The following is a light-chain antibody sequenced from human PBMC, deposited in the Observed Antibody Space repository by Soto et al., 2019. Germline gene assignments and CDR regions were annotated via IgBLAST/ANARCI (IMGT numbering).Light chain of an antibody. Sequence: QAVVTQEPSLTVSPGRTVTLTCGSSTGTVTNTQYPYWFQQKPGQAPRTLIYDTSNKHSWTPARFSGSLLGGKAALTLSGAQPEDEAEYYCLLSYSGGVVFGGGTKLTVL. J-gene: IGLJ2*01. CDR3: LLSYSGGVV. CDR1: TGTVTNTQY. CDR2: DTS. V-gene: IGLV7-46*01.